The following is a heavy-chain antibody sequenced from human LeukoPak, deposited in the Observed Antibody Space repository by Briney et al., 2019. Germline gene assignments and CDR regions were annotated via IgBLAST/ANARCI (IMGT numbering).Heavy chain of an antibody. CDR1: GFNFGSHS. D-gene: IGHD3-3*02. J-gene: IGHJ6*02. CDR3: VKDPFFYYGVDV. V-gene: IGHV3-64D*09. Sequence: GGSLRLSCSASGFNFGSHSMHWLRQAPGKGPEFVSAIHHDASGSFYADSVKGRFIISRDNSKSILYLEMSGLKPEDTAVYYCVKDPFFYYGVDVWGQGTTVTVSS. CDR2: IHHDASGS.